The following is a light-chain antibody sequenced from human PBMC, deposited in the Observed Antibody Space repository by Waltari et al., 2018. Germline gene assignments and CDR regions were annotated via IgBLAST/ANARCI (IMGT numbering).Light chain of an antibody. CDR3: VAWDDSLSATV. CDR2: GNE. J-gene: IGLJ3*02. Sequence: QSVLTQPPSASGTPGQRVTISCSGSSSTIGSNYVYWYQHLPGTAPKLLIYGNEQRPSGVPDRFSGSKSGTSASLAISELRSEDEADYYCVAWDDSLSATVFGGGTKLTVL. CDR1: SSTIGSNY. V-gene: IGLV1-47*01.